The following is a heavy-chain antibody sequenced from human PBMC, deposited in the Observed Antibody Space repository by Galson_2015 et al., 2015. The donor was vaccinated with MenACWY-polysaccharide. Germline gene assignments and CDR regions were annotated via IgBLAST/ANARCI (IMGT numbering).Heavy chain of an antibody. J-gene: IGHJ6*02. D-gene: IGHD6-13*01. V-gene: IGHV1-18*01. CDR2: ISPNNGNT. Sequence: SVKVSCKASGYTFTTYGITWVRQAPGQGLEWMGWISPNNGNTIYAQKLQGRVTMTTDTFTSTAYMELRSLKSDDTAVYYCAREGSSGYGMDVWGQGTTVTVS. CDR1: GYTFTTYG. CDR3: AREGSSGYGMDV.